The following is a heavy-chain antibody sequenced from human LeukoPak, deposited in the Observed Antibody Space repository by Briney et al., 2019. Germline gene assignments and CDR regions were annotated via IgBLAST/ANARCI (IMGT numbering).Heavy chain of an antibody. CDR1: GFTVSSNY. CDR3: ARGTSGSYYAFDY. Sequence: PGGSLRLSSAASGFTVSSNYMSWVRQAPGKGLEWVSVIYSGGSTYYADSVRGRFTISRDNSKNTLYLQMNSLRAEDTAVYYCARGTSGSYYAFDYWGQGTLVTVSS. CDR2: IYSGGST. J-gene: IGHJ4*02. D-gene: IGHD1-26*01. V-gene: IGHV3-53*01.